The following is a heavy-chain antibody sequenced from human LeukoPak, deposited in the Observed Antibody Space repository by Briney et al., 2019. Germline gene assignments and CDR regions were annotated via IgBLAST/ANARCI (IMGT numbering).Heavy chain of an antibody. CDR1: GGSISSYY. Sequence: SETLSLTCTVSGGSISSYYWSWIRQPPGKGLEWIGYIYTSGSTNYSPSLKSRVTISLDTSKNQFSLKLSSVTAADTAVYYCARHWGGGSNYNDYWGQRALVTVSS. CDR3: ARHWGGGSNYNDY. J-gene: IGHJ4*02. D-gene: IGHD1-26*01. CDR2: IYTSGST. V-gene: IGHV4-4*09.